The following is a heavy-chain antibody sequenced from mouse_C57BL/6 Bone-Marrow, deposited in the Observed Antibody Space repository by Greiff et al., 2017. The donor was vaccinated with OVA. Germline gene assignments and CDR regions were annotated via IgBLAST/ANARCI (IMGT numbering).Heavy chain of an antibody. CDR3: ARSYYGSSLYAMDY. CDR1: GYTFTSYG. D-gene: IGHD1-1*01. CDR2: IYPRSGNT. Sequence: QVHVKQSGAELARPGASVKLSCKASGYTFTSYGISWVKQRTGQGLEWIGEIYPRSGNTYYNEKFKGKATLTADKSSSTAYMELRSLTSEDSAVYFCARSYYGSSLYAMDYWSQGTSVTVSS. V-gene: IGHV1-81*01. J-gene: IGHJ4*01.